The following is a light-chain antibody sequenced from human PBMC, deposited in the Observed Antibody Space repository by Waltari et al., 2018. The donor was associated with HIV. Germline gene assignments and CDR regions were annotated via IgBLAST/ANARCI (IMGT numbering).Light chain of an antibody. J-gene: IGLJ1*01. CDR2: NND. V-gene: IGLV1-44*01. Sequence: QSVLTQPPSASGTPGQRVTISCSGSISTIGRNSVNWYQQFTGTAPKLLIYNNDHRPSVVPDRFSCSQSGTSASLAISGLQAEDEADYYCAAWDDTMNGGVFGTGTKVIVL. CDR1: ISTIGRNS. CDR3: AAWDDTMNGGV.